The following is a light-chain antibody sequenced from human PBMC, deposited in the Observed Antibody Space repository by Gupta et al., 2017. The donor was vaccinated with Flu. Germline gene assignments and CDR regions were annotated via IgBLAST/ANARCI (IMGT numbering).Light chain of an antibody. CDR1: DSNIGSNA. J-gene: IGLJ2*01. CDR3: AAWDDSLNGVV. CDR2: TNN. Sequence: PSASGTPGQRVAISCSGSDSNIGSNAVSWYQQLPGTAPKLLIYTNNQRPSGVPDRFSGSKSDTSGSLAISGLQSEDEASYFCAAWDDSLNGVVFGGGTKLTVL. V-gene: IGLV1-44*01.